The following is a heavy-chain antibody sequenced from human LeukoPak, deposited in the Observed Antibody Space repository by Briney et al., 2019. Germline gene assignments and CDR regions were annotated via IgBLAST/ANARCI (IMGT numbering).Heavy chain of an antibody. CDR3: TRGSSGRRDN. D-gene: IGHD6-19*01. CDR2: MNPNSGNT. CDR1: GYTFTSCD. Sequence: GASVKVSCKASGYTFTSCDMNWVRQATGQGLEWMGWMNPNSGNTGYGQSFQGRTTMTRDISIGTAYMELSNLTSEDTAIYYCTRGSSGRRDNWGQGTLVTVSA. V-gene: IGHV1-8*01. J-gene: IGHJ4*02.